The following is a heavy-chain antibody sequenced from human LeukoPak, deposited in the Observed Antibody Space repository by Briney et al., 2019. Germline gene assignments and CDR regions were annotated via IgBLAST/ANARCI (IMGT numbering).Heavy chain of an antibody. CDR2: INPKSGGT. V-gene: IGHV1-2*02. D-gene: IGHD2-15*01. CDR3: AREATSVVVAADDAFDI. Sequence: ASVKVSCKASGYTFTGYYMHWVRQAPGQGLEWMGWINPKSGGTNYAQKFQGRVTMTRDTSISTAYMELSRLRSDDTAVHYCAREATSVVVAADDAFDIWGQGTMVTVSS. CDR1: GYTFTGYY. J-gene: IGHJ3*02.